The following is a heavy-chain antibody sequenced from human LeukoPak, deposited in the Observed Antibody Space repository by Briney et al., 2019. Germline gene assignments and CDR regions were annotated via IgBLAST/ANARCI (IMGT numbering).Heavy chain of an antibody. J-gene: IGHJ4*02. D-gene: IGHD2-2*01. Sequence: GGSLRLSCAASGFTFTNAWMNWVRQAPGKGLEWVGRIKSNSDGGTTDYAAPVKGRFTISRDDSKNTLYLQMNSLKTEDTAVYYCTTDPGIYCSSTSCSQGWGQGTLVTVSS. CDR3: TTDPGIYCSSTSCSQG. CDR1: GFTFTNAW. V-gene: IGHV3-15*07. CDR2: IKSNSDGGTT.